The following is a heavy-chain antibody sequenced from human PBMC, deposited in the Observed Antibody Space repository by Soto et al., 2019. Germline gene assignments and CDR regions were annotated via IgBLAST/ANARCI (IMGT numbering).Heavy chain of an antibody. CDR2: TYHSGTT. CDR1: GDSINKSHW. V-gene: IGHV4-4*02. J-gene: IGHJ5*02. Sequence: SETLSLTCALSGDSINKSHWLSWVRQTPGKGLEWIGETYHSGTTNYNPSLKTRVTISIDKSKNQFSLKMNSVTAADTAVYYCAREVNSSPARGPNWFDPWGQGTLVTVS. CDR3: AREVNSSPARGPNWFDP. D-gene: IGHD6-13*01.